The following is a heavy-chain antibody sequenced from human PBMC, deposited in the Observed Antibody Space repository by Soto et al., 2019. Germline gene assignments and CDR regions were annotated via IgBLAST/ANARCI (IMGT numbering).Heavy chain of an antibody. CDR1: GYSFTSYW. Sequence: PGESLKISCKGSGYSFTSYWIGWVRQMPGKGLEWMGIIYPGDSDTRYSPSFQGQVTISADKSISTAYLQWSSLKASDTAMYYCARNDFWSGSSRPYYYYGMDVWGQGTTVTVSS. V-gene: IGHV5-51*01. J-gene: IGHJ6*02. D-gene: IGHD3-3*01. CDR3: ARNDFWSGSSRPYYYYGMDV. CDR2: IYPGDSDT.